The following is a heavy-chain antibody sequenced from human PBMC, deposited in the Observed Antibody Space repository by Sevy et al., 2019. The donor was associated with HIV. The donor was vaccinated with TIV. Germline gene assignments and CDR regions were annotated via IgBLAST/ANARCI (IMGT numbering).Heavy chain of an antibody. CDR2: IGGTSRNI. D-gene: IGHD6-6*01. J-gene: IGHJ5*02. CDR1: AFTFSDYE. CDR3: AREQMAALGGGLDH. Sequence: GGSLRLSCAASAFTFSDYEMNWVRQTPGKGLEWVSYIGGTSRNINYADSVKGRFTVPRDNAKKLVFLQMNSVTTDDTGVYYCAREQMAALGGGLDHWGQGILVTVSS. V-gene: IGHV3-48*03.